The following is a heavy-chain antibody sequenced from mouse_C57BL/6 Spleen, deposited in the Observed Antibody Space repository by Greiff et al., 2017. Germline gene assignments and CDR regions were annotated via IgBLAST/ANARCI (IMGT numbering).Heavy chain of an antibody. D-gene: IGHD2-3*01. J-gene: IGHJ2*01. V-gene: IGHV1-76*01. Sequence: QVHVKQSGAELVRPGASVKLSCKASGYTFTDYYINWVKQRPGQGLEWIARIYPGSGNTYYNEKFKGKATLTAEKSSSTAYMQLSSLTSEDSAVYFCARSFDGYYYYFDYWGQGTTLTVSS. CDR1: GYTFTDYY. CDR2: IYPGSGNT. CDR3: ARSFDGYYYYFDY.